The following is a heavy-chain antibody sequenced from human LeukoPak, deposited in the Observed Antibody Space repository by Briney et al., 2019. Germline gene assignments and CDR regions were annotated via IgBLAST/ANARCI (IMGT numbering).Heavy chain of an antibody. CDR2: INHSGST. CDR3: AKGDRDAFDI. V-gene: IGHV4-34*01. Sequence: SETLSLTCAVYGGSFSGYYWSWIRQPPGKGLEWIGEINHSGSTNYNPSLKSRVTISVDTSKNQFSLKLSSVTAADTAVYYCAKGDRDAFDIWGQGTIITVSS. J-gene: IGHJ3*02. CDR1: GGSFSGYY.